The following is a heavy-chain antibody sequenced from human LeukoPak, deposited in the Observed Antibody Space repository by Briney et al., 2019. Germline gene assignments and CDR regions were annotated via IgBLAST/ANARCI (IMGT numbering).Heavy chain of an antibody. CDR3: ARGSSYGGCDY. V-gene: IGHV1-8*01. CDR1: GYTFTSYD. Sequence: ASXKVSCKASGYTFTSYDINWVRQATGQGHEWMGWMNPNSGNTGYAQKFQGRLTMTRNTSISTAYMELSSLRSEDTAAYYCARGSSYGGCDYWGQGTLVTVSS. CDR2: MNPNSGNT. D-gene: IGHD4-23*01. J-gene: IGHJ4*02.